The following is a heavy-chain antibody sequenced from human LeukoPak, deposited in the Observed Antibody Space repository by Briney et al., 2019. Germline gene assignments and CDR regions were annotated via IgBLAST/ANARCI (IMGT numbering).Heavy chain of an antibody. V-gene: IGHV3-53*05. D-gene: IGHD3-3*01. CDR3: ARERDAEWLVPNAFDI. Sequence: PGGSLRLSCAASGFTVSSNYMKWVRQAPGKGLEWVSIIYSGGYTNYADSVKGRFTISRDNSKNTLYLQMNSLRAEDTAVYYCARERDAEWLVPNAFDIWGQGTMVTVSS. CDR2: IYSGGYT. CDR1: GFTVSSNY. J-gene: IGHJ3*02.